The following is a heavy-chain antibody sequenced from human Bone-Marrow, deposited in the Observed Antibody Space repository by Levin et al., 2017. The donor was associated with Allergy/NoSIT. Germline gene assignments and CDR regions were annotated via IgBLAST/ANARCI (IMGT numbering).Heavy chain of an antibody. D-gene: IGHD3-3*01. V-gene: IGHV3-30*18. Sequence: PGGSLRLSCAASGFTFSSYGMHWVRQAPGKGLEWVAVISYNGSNNYYADSVKGRFTISRDNSKNTLYLQMNSLRAEDTAVYYCAKDYSPKDYDFWMNCFDPWGQGTLVTVSS. CDR3: AKDYSPKDYDFWMNCFDP. CDR2: ISYNGSNN. CDR1: GFTFSSYG. J-gene: IGHJ5*02.